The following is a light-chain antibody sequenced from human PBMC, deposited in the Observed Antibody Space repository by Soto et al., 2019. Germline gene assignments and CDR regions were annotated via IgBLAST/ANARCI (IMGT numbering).Light chain of an antibody. V-gene: IGKV3-15*01. CDR3: QAYNNWPPLT. Sequence: EIVMTQSPGTLSVSPGERATLSCRASQSVSSNLAWYQQKPGQAPRLLIYGASTRATGIPARFSGSGSGTEFTLTISSLQSEDVAVYYCQAYNNWPPLTFGGGTKVEIK. J-gene: IGKJ4*01. CDR2: GAS. CDR1: QSVSSN.